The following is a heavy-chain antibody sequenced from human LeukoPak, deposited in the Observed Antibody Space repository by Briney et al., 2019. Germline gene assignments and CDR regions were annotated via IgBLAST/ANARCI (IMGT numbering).Heavy chain of an antibody. CDR2: ITSSGGTT. Sequence: PGGSLRLSCAASGFTFSGYAMSWVRQAPGEGLEWVSGITSSGGTTYYADSVKGRLTISRDNSKSTLYLEMNSLKAEDTAVYYCATYGSGSNYRRAFDYWGQGTLVTASS. D-gene: IGHD3-10*01. CDR3: ATYGSGSNYRRAFDY. V-gene: IGHV3-23*01. CDR1: GFTFSGYA. J-gene: IGHJ4*02.